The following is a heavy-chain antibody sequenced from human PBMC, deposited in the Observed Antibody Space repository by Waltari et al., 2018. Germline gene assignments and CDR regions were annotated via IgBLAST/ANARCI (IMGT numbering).Heavy chain of an antibody. J-gene: IGHJ4*02. CDR2: IYYSGST. CDR3: ARGGYYVFWSGGASFDY. CDR1: GGSISSGDYY. V-gene: IGHV4-30-4*08. Sequence: QVQLQESGPGLVKPSQTLSLTCTVSGGSISSGDYYWSWIRQPPGNGLEWIGYIYYSGSTYDNPSLKRRVTRSVDTSKNQFALKLSSVTAADTAVYYCARGGYYVFWSGGASFDYWGQGTLVTVSS. D-gene: IGHD3-3*01.